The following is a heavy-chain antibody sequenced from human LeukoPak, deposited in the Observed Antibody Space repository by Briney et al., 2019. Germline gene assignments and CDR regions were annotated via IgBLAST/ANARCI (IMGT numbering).Heavy chain of an antibody. V-gene: IGHV3-11*01. D-gene: IGHD2-15*01. CDR3: ARDLLLRTSGGSWLY. CDR1: GFTFSDYY. J-gene: IGHJ4*02. Sequence: PGGSLRLSCAASGFTFSDYYMTWIRQAPGKGLEWVSYITSSGNTIYYADSVKGRFTISRDNAKNSLYLQMNSLRAEDTAVYYCARDLLLRTSGGSWLYWGQGTLVTVSS. CDR2: ITSSGNTI.